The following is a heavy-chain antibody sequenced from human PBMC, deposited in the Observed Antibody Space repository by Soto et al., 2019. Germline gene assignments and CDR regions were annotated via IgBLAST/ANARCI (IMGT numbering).Heavy chain of an antibody. D-gene: IGHD4-4*01. J-gene: IGHJ4*02. V-gene: IGHV3-23*01. Sequence: EVQLLVSGGGLVQPGGSLRLSCAASGFTFSSYAMSWVRRAPGKQLEWVSAVSGSGAITYYADSVKGRFTVSRDNSKNTLYLQKNSLRGEDTAVYYCAKNSNPWPYYFDYWGQGTLVTVSS. CDR1: GFTFSSYA. CDR3: AKNSNPWPYYFDY. CDR2: VSGSGAIT.